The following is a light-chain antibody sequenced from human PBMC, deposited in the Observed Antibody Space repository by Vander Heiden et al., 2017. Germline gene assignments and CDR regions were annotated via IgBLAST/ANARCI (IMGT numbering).Light chain of an antibody. CDR3: QSYDSSLSGSG. Sequence: QSVLTPPPSVSGAPGQRVTISCTGSSSNIGAGYDVHWYQQLPGTAPKLLSYGNSNRPSGVPDRFSGSKSGTSASRAITGLQAADEADYDGQSYDSSLSGSGFGGGTKLTVL. J-gene: IGLJ3*02. CDR1: SSNIGAGYD. V-gene: IGLV1-40*01. CDR2: GNS.